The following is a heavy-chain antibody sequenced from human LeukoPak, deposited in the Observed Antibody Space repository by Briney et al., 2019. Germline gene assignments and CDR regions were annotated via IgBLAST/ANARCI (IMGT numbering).Heavy chain of an antibody. CDR1: GYTFTSYG. CDR3: ARYCSGGSCHDPFYWYFDL. D-gene: IGHD2-15*01. J-gene: IGHJ2*01. CDR2: ISAYNGNT. V-gene: IGHV1-18*01. Sequence: GASVKVSCKASGYTFTSYGISWVRQAPGQGLEWMGWISAYNGNTNYAQKLQGRVTMTTDTSTSTAYMELRSLRSDDTAVYYCARYCSGGSCHDPFYWYFDLWGRGTLVTVSS.